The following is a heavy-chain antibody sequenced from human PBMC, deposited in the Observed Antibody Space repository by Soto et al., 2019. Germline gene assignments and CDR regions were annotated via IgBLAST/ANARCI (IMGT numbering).Heavy chain of an antibody. V-gene: IGHV4-31*03. Sequence: SETLSLTCTVSGASISSRADYWSWLRQLPGKGLEWIGYIYYNGNTYYNTSLKSRLTISRDTSKNEFSLRLISVTDADTAAYYCVRTHCTNGVCYRSNDAFDMWGQGTMVTVSS. D-gene: IGHD2-8*01. CDR1: GASISSRADY. J-gene: IGHJ3*02. CDR2: IYYNGNT. CDR3: VRTHCTNGVCYRSNDAFDM.